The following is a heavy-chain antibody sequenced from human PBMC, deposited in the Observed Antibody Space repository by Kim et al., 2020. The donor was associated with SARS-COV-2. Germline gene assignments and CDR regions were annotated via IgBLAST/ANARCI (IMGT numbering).Heavy chain of an antibody. Sequence: ASVKVSCKASGYTFTGDHLHWVRQAPGHGLEWMGWIHPNRGDTKYVEKFQGRVSMTRDTSINTAYMELNSLRSDDTAFYYCTRAHMPFGGDLRVGWFDPW. CDR3: TRAHMPFGGDLRVGWFDP. CDR2: IHPNRGDT. D-gene: IGHD2-21*02. V-gene: IGHV1-2*02. J-gene: IGHJ5*02. CDR1: GYTFTGDH.